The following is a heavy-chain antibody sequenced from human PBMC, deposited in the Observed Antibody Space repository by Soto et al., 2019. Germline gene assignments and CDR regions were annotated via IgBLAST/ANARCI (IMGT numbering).Heavy chain of an antibody. V-gene: IGHV3-74*01. J-gene: IGHJ6*02. CDR2: INPDGSST. D-gene: IGHD6-19*01. CDR1: GFTFSPYW. CDR3: GRGGSDSPRGMDV. Sequence: EVHLAESGGGLVQPGGSLRLSCAASGFTFSPYWMHWVRQAPGKGLVWVSRINPDGSSTDYADSVKGRFTTSRDNAKNTLYLQMNSLRAEDTAVYYCGRGGSDSPRGMDVWGQGTTVTVSS.